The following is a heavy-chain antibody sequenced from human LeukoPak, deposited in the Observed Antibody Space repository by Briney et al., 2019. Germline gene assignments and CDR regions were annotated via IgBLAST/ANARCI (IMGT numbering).Heavy chain of an antibody. V-gene: IGHV3-30*02. CDR1: GFTFSSYA. D-gene: IGHD4-23*01. CDR3: AKAGGKGSHYFDY. CDR2: IRYDGSNK. J-gene: IGHJ4*02. Sequence: PGRSLRLSCAASGFTFSSYAMHWVRQAPGKGLEWVAFIRYDGSNKYYADSVKGRFTISRDNSKNTLYLQMNSLRAEDTAVYYCAKAGGKGSHYFDYWGQGTLVTVSS.